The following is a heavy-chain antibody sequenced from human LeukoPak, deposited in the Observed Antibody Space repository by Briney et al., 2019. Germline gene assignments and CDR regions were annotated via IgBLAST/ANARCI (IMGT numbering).Heavy chain of an antibody. J-gene: IGHJ4*02. CDR2: ISSASGSI. V-gene: IGHV3-48*04. D-gene: IGHD2-2*01. CDR1: GFTFSSYS. Sequence: GGSLRLSCAASGFTFSSYSMNWVRQAPGKGLEWVSYISSASGSIYYADSVKGRFTISRDNARNSLFLQMNSLRAEDTAVYYCARLPAYCSSTSCYYDYWGQGTLVTVSS. CDR3: ARLPAYCSSTSCYYDY.